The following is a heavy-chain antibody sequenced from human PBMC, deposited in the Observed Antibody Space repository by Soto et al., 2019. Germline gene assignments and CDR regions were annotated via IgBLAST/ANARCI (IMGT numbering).Heavy chain of an antibody. D-gene: IGHD4-17*01. V-gene: IGHV1-18*01. CDR3: ARGACGDYDY. J-gene: IGHJ4*02. Sequence: QVQLVQSGAEVKKSGASVKVSCKASGYTFISHGISWVRQAPGQGLEWMGWINTYNGYTIGNTNYAQNFQGRVTMTKDSSTSTADMELSSLRSDDTAVYYCARGACGDYDYWGQGTLVSVSS. CDR2: INTYNGYTIGNT. CDR1: GYTFISHG.